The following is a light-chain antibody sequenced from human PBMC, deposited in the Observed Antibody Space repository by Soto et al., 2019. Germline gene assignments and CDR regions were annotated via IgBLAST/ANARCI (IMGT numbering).Light chain of an antibody. CDR1: SSNIGGNS. Sequence: QSVLTQPPSVSAAPGQKVTISCSGSSSNIGGNSVSWHQQLPGTAPKLLIYDDNKRPSGIPDRFSGSKSGTSATLGITGFQTGDEADYYCGTWDSSLSVYVFGTGTKVTVL. CDR3: GTWDSSLSVYV. CDR2: DDN. J-gene: IGLJ1*01. V-gene: IGLV1-51*01.